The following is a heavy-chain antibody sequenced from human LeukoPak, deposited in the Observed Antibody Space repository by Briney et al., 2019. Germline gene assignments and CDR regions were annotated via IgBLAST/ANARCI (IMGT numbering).Heavy chain of an antibody. J-gene: IGHJ4*02. D-gene: IGHD6-19*01. CDR2: IIPILGIA. V-gene: IGHV1-69*04. CDR3: ARGPILKEQWLVPRYFDY. Sequence: SVKVSCKASGGTFSSYAISWVRQAPGQGLEWMGRIIPILGIANYAQKFQGRVTITADKSTSTAYMELRSLRSDDTAVYYCARGPILKEQWLVPRYFDYWGQGTLVTVSS. CDR1: GGTFSSYA.